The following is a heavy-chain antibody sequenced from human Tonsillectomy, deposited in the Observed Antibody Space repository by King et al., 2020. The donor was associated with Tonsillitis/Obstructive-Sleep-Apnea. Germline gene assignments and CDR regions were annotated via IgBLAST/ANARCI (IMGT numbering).Heavy chain of an antibody. CDR1: GGSISSSNYY. CDR2: IYYSGST. CDR3: ARCDLLDIVVAP. Sequence: QLQESGPGLVKPSETLSLTCTVSGGSISSSNYYWGWIRQPPGKGLEWIGSIYYSGSTYYNPSLKSRVTISVDTSKNQFSLKLSSVTAADTAVYYCARCDLLDIVVAPWGQGTLVTVSS. J-gene: IGHJ4*02. D-gene: IGHD2-2*03. V-gene: IGHV4-39*01.